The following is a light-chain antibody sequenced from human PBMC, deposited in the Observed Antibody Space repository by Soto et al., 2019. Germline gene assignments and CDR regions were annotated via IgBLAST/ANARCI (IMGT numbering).Light chain of an antibody. CDR2: AAS. V-gene: IGKV1-39*01. Sequence: DIQMTQSPSSLSASVGDRVTITCRMSQGISSYLAWYQQKPGKAPKLLIYAASTLQSGVPSRFSGSGSGTHFTLTISDLQPEDFATYYCQQTYTTPLTFGGGTKVDIK. J-gene: IGKJ4*01. CDR3: QQTYTTPLT. CDR1: QGISSY.